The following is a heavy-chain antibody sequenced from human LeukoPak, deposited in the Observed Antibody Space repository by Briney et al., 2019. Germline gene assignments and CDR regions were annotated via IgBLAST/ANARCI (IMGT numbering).Heavy chain of an antibody. V-gene: IGHV3-48*01. J-gene: IGHJ4*02. CDR2: ISSSSSTI. CDR1: GFTFSSYS. Sequence: GGSLRLSCAASGFTFSSYSMNWVRQAPGKGLEWVSYISSSSSTIYYADSVKGRFTISRDNAKNSLYLQMNSLRAEDTAVYYCASEELGWDYWGQGTLVPVSS. CDR3: ASEELGWDY. D-gene: IGHD1-26*01.